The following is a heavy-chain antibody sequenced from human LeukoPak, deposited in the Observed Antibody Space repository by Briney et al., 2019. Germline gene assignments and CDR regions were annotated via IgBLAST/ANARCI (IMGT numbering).Heavy chain of an antibody. CDR2: IRSKANSYAT. Sequence: GGSLRLSCAASGFTFSGSAMHWVRQASGKGLEWVGRIRSKANSYATAYAASVKGRFTISRDDSKNTAYLQMNRLKTEDTAVYYCTRLGAAPGDYWGQGTLVTVSS. J-gene: IGHJ4*02. CDR1: GFTFSGSA. CDR3: TRLGAAPGDY. D-gene: IGHD1-26*01. V-gene: IGHV3-73*01.